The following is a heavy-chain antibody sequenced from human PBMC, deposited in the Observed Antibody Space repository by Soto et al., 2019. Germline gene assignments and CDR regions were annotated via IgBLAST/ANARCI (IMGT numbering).Heavy chain of an antibody. J-gene: IGHJ3*02. Sequence: SETLSLTCTVSGGSISSGGYYWSWIRQHPEKGLEWIGYIYYTGNTYYNASLKSRVTISVDTSNNQFSLKLSSVTAADTAVYYCARVGISSSDAFDIWGQGTTVTV. D-gene: IGHD6-6*01. CDR3: ARVGISSSDAFDI. CDR1: GGSISSGGYY. V-gene: IGHV4-31*03. CDR2: IYYTGNT.